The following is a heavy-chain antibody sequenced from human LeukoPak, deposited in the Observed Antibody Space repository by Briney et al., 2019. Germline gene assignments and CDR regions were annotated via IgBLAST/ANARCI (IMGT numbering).Heavy chain of an antibody. J-gene: IGHJ4*02. CDR2: ISTSGSA. CDR3: ARETIAAAVIYYFDY. Sequence: NPSETLSLTCTVSGDSISIGNYYWSWIRQPAGKGLEWIGRISTSGSANYNPSLKSRVTISVDTSQNQFSLKLGSVTAADTAAYYCARETIAAAVIYYFDYWGQGTLVTVSS. D-gene: IGHD6-13*01. CDR1: GDSISIGNYY. V-gene: IGHV4-61*02.